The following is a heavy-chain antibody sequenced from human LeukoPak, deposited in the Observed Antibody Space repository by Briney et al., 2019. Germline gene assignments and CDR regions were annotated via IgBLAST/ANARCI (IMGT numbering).Heavy chain of an antibody. CDR3: AGHVTTVVTDFDN. J-gene: IGHJ4*02. D-gene: IGHD4-23*01. CDR1: GDSISSSSYS. Sequence: SETLSLTCTVSGDSISSSSYSWGWIRQPPGKGLEWIGTISYSGSTYYNPSLKGRVNISVDTSKNQFSLMLRSVTAADAAVYYCAGHVTTVVTDFDNWGQGTLVTVSS. V-gene: IGHV4-39*01. CDR2: ISYSGST.